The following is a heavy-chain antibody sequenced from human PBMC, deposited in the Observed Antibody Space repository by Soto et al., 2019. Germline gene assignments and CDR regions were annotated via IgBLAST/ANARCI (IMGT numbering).Heavy chain of an antibody. V-gene: IGHV3-53*01. CDR2: IYSGGYT. CDR1: GFTVSNNY. Sequence: EVQLVESGGGLIQPGGSLRLSCAVSGFTVSNNYMSWVRQAPGKGLEGVSVIYSGGYTAYGDSVKGRFTISRDNSKNTLYPQEHSLGPPARALYYVAAQAGGGGYWGQGTLVTVSS. J-gene: IGHJ4*02. CDR3: AAQAGGGGY. D-gene: IGHD3-10*01.